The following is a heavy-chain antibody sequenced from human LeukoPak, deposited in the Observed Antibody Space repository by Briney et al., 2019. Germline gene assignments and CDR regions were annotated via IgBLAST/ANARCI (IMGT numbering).Heavy chain of an antibody. CDR1: GFTVDSNN. D-gene: IGHD4-17*01. V-gene: IGHV3-53*01. CDR3: ARGGGYYGVDY. Sequence: GGSLRLSCAASGFTVDSNNLNWVCQAPGRGLEWVSVIYSGGSTYYADSVKGRFTISRDNSKNTLYLEMNSLRVEDTAVYFCARGGGYYGVDYWGQGTLVTVSS. J-gene: IGHJ4*02. CDR2: IYSGGST.